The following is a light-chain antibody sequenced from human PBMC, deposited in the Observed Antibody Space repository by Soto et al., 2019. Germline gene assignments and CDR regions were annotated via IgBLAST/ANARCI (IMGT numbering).Light chain of an antibody. CDR2: DAS. J-gene: IGKJ1*01. Sequence: EIVLTQSPGTLSLSPGERATLSCRASHSVTRYVAWYQQKPGQAPRLLISDASGRATGIPDRFSGSGSGTDFTLTISRLEPEDSAVYYCQQYGSSPTWTFGQGTKVDI. CDR1: HSVTRY. CDR3: QQYGSSPTWT. V-gene: IGKV3-20*01.